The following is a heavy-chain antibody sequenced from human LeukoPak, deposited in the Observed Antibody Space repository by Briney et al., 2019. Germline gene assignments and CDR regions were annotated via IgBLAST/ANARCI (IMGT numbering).Heavy chain of an antibody. V-gene: IGHV1-24*01. CDR1: GYTLTELS. CDR3: ATVDYDSSLNNYYYCYGMDV. J-gene: IGHJ6*02. Sequence: ASVKVSCKVSGYTLTELSMHWVRQAPGKGLEWMGGFDPEDGETIYAQKFQGRVTMTEDTSTDTAYMELSSLRSEDTAVYYCATVDYDSSLNNYYYCYGMDVWGQGTTVTVSS. D-gene: IGHD3-22*01. CDR2: FDPEDGET.